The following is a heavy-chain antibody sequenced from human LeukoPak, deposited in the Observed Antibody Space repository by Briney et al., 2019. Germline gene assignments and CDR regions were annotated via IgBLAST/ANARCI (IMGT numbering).Heavy chain of an antibody. Sequence: SETLSLTCTVSGYSISSGYYWGWIRRPPGKGLEWIGSIYHSGSTYYNPSLKSRVTISVDTSKNQFSLKLSSVTAADTAVYYCARESKVRTQKVPLNWFDPWGQGTLVTVSS. J-gene: IGHJ5*02. V-gene: IGHV4-38-2*02. CDR3: ARESKVRTQKVPLNWFDP. CDR1: GYSISSGYY. CDR2: IYHSGST. D-gene: IGHD2-2*01.